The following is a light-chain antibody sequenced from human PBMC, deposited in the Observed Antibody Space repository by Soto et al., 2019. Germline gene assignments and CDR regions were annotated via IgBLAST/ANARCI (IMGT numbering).Light chain of an antibody. J-gene: IGKJ2*01. V-gene: IGKV2-24*01. CDR2: KIS. CDR3: MQATQFPYT. Sequence: DIVMTQPPFPAPVSLGQPASISARSSKSPMPSDGKPDLSWLQQSPGQPPKLLISKISTRFSGVPDRFSGSGAGTDFTLKIRRVEAEDVGLYYCMQATQFPYTFGQGTKLEIK. CDR1: KSPMPSDGKPD.